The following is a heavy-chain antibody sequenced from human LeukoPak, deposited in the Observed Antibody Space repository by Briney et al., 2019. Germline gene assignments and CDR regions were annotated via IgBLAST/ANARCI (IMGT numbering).Heavy chain of an antibody. Sequence: PGGSLRLSCAASGFTFSSYAMSWVRQAPGKGLEWVSAISGSGGSTYYADSVKGRFTISRDNSKNTLYLQMNSLRAEDTAVYYCAKDREYYYGSGSYYMGYWGQGTLVTVSS. J-gene: IGHJ4*02. CDR2: ISGSGGST. D-gene: IGHD3-10*01. V-gene: IGHV3-23*01. CDR3: AKDREYYYGSGSYYMGY. CDR1: GFTFSSYA.